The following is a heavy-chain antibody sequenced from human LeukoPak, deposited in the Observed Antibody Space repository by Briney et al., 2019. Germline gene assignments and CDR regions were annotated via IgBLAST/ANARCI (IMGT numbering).Heavy chain of an antibody. CDR2: IYYSGST. Sequence: SETLSLTCTVSGGSISSGDYYWSWIRQPPGKGLEWIGYIYYSGSTYYNPSLKSRVTISVDTSKSQFSLKLSSVTAADTAVYYCASNGFGELLAWGQGTLVTVSS. J-gene: IGHJ5*02. CDR1: GGSISSGDYY. CDR3: ASNGFGELLA. V-gene: IGHV4-30-4*01. D-gene: IGHD3-10*01.